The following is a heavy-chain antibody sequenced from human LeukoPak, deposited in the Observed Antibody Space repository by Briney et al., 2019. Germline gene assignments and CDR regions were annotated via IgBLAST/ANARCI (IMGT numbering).Heavy chain of an antibody. CDR3: ARVGTTSNDY. D-gene: IGHD4-17*01. CDR1: GGTFSSYA. CDR2: IIPIFGTA. V-gene: IGHV1-69*05. J-gene: IGHJ4*02. Sequence: ASVKVSCKASGGTFSSYAIRWVRQARGQGLEWMGGIIPIFGTANYAQKFQRIVTITTDESTSTAYMELSSLRSEDTAVYYCARVGTTSNDYWGQGTLVTVSS.